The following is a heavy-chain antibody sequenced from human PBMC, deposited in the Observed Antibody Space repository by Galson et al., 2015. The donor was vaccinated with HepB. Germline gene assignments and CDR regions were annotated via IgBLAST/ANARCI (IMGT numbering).Heavy chain of an antibody. CDR2: ISGSGGST. D-gene: IGHD2-2*02. J-gene: IGHJ4*02. CDR3: AKLGLDGYCSSTSCYKNY. CDR1: GFTFSSYA. V-gene: IGHV3-23*01. Sequence: SLRLSCAASGFTFSSYAMSWVRQAPGKGLEWVSAISGSGGSTYYADSVKGRFTISRDNSKNTLYLQMNSLRAEDTAVYYCAKLGLDGYCSSTSCYKNYWGQGTLVTVSS.